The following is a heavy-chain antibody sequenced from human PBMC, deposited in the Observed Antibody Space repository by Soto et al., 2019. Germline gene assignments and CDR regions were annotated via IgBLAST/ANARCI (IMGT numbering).Heavy chain of an antibody. D-gene: IGHD4-4*01. CDR3: ARELQGLYYFDY. Sequence: ASVKASCKASGRTFSSYAMHWVRQAPVQSLEWMGWINAGNGNTKYSQKFQGRVTITRDTSASTAYMELSSLRSEDTAVYYCARELQGLYYFDYWGLGTLVTVSS. CDR1: GRTFSSYA. V-gene: IGHV1-3*01. J-gene: IGHJ4*02. CDR2: INAGNGNT.